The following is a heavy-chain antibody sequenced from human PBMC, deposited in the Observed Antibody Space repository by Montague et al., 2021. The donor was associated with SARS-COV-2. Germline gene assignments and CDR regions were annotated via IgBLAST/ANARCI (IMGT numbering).Heavy chain of an antibody. CDR1: GFTFSSYS. D-gene: IGHD3-22*01. CDR2: ISSSSSYI. Sequence: SLRLSCAAPGFTFSSYSMNWVRQAPGKGLEWVSSISSSSSYIYYADSVTGRFTISRDNAKNSLYLQMNSLRAEDTAVYYCARDGPYYYDSSGYYPIDYWGQGTLVTVSS. CDR3: ARDGPYYYDSSGYYPIDY. V-gene: IGHV3-21*01. J-gene: IGHJ4*02.